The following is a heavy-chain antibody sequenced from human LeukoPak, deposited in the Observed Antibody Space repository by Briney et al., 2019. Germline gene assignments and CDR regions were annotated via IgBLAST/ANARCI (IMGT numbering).Heavy chain of an antibody. V-gene: IGHV1-8*01. CDR3: ARNSGWYGVS. Sequence: ASVKVSCKASGYTFTSDDINWVRQATGQGLEWMGWMNPNSYNTGYAQKFQGRVTMTRNTSISTAYMELSSLRSEDTAVYYCARNSGWYGVSWGQGTLVTVSS. D-gene: IGHD6-19*01. J-gene: IGHJ4*02. CDR1: GYTFTSDD. CDR2: MNPNSYNT.